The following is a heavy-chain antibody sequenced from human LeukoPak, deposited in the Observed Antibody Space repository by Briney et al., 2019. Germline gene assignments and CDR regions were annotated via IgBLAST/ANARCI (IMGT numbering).Heavy chain of an antibody. V-gene: IGHV1-2*02. D-gene: IGHD4-17*01. CDR2: INPNSGGT. CDR3: AVTTSWDGWFDP. CDR1: GYTFTSYG. Sequence: ASVKVSCKASGYTFTSYGISWVRQAPGQGLEWMGWINPNSGGTNYAQKFQGRVTMTRDTSISTAYMELSRLRSDDTAVYYCAVTTSWDGWFDPWGQGTLVTVSS. J-gene: IGHJ5*02.